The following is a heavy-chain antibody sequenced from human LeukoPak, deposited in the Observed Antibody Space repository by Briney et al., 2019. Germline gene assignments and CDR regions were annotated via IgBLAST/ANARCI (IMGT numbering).Heavy chain of an antibody. D-gene: IGHD2-2*01. Sequence: PGGSLRLSCVGSGFTFSSYWMTWVRQAPGKGLEWVANIKEDGSEKYYVDSVKGRFTISRDNAKNSLYLQMNSLRAEDTAVYYCAKYGVDCSSTSCYPLYYMDVWGKGTTVTVSS. CDR1: GFTFSSYW. CDR3: AKYGVDCSSTSCYPLYYMDV. V-gene: IGHV3-7*03. J-gene: IGHJ6*03. CDR2: IKEDGSEK.